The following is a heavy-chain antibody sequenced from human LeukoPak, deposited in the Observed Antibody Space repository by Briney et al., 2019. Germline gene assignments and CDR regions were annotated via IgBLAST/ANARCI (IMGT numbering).Heavy chain of an antibody. CDR1: GGSFSGYF. CDR3: ATSPIEYYYYYGMDV. D-gene: IGHD1-1*01. Sequence: PSETLSLTCAVYGGSFSGYFWSWIRQPPGKGLEWIGEINHSGSTNYNPSLKSRVTISVDTPKNQFSLKLSSVTAADTAVYYCATSPIEYYYYYGMDVWGQGTPVTVSS. J-gene: IGHJ6*02. CDR2: INHSGST. V-gene: IGHV4-34*01.